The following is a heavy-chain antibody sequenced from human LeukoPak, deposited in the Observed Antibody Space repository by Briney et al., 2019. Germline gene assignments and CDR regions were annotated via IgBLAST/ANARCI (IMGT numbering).Heavy chain of an antibody. Sequence: PGRSLRLSCAASGFTFSTYGMHWDGQAPGKGREWVAVIPNDGSKKHYADSVKGRFTISRDDSKNTLYLQMNSLRAEDTAVYYCVKDRASCVSNYIYGMDVWGQGTTVTVSS. V-gene: IGHV3-30*18. D-gene: IGHD3-10*01. CDR3: VKDRASCVSNYIYGMDV. J-gene: IGHJ6*02. CDR1: GFTFSTYG. CDR2: IPNDGSKK.